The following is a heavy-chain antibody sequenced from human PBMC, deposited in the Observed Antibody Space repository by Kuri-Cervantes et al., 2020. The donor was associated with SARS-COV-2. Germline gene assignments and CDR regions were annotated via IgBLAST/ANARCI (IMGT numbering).Heavy chain of an antibody. V-gene: IGHV4-34*01. CDR1: GGSFSGYY. CDR3: ARGGMVRFLYY. J-gene: IGHJ4*02. CDR2: INHSGST. D-gene: IGHD3-3*01. Sequence: ESLKISCAVYGGSFSGYYWSWIRQPPGKGLEWIGEINHSGSTNYNPSLKSRVTISVDTSKNQFSLKPSSVTAADTAVYYCARGGMVRFLYYWGQGTLVTVSS.